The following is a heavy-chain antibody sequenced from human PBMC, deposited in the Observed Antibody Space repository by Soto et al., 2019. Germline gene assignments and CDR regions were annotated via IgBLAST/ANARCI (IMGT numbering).Heavy chain of an antibody. D-gene: IGHD5-12*01. CDR3: ARVRTSGYYDFDF. Sequence: SETLSLTCTVSGGSMSTHYWSWLRQPPGKGLEWITYMYNSERAKHNPSLRSRVTVSVDTSKNRFSLNVTSVTAADTALYYRARVRTSGYYDFDFWGQGTLVTVSS. J-gene: IGHJ4*02. V-gene: IGHV4-59*11. CDR2: MYNSERA. CDR1: GGSMSTHY.